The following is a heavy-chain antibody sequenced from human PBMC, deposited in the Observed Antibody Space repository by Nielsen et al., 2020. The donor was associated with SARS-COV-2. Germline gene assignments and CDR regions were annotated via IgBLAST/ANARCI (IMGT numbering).Heavy chain of an antibody. Sequence: GESLKISCAASGFTFSSYAMHWVRQAPGKGLEWVAVISYDGSNKYYADSVKGRFTISRDNSKNTLYLQMNSLRAEDTAVYYCARDQIAVAGWDYYMDVWGKGTTVTVSS. CDR2: ISYDGSNK. D-gene: IGHD6-19*01. CDR3: ARDQIAVAGWDYYMDV. J-gene: IGHJ6*03. CDR1: GFTFSSYA. V-gene: IGHV3-30-3*01.